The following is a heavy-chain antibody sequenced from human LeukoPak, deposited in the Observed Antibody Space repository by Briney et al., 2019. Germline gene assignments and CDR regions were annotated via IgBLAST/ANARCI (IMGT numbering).Heavy chain of an antibody. CDR1: GFTFSSYT. D-gene: IGHD3-10*01. V-gene: IGHV3-21*01. J-gene: IGHJ4*02. CDR2: ISRSSRYI. CDR3: ARAFLFRGVVIDY. Sequence: NPGGSLRLSCAASGFTFSSYTMNWVRQAPGKGLEWVSSISRSSRYIYYADSVKGRFTISRDNAKNSLYLQMDSLRAEDTAVYYCARAFLFRGVVIDYWGQGTLVTVSS.